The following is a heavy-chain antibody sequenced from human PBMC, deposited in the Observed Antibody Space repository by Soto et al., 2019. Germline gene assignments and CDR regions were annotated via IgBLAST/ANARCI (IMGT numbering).Heavy chain of an antibody. V-gene: IGHV1-18*01. J-gene: IGHJ6*02. CDR3: ARDPYHVLMVNAPNLYGMDV. D-gene: IGHD2-8*01. CDR2: ISTYNGNT. Sequence: RWARQSHGQGLEWMGRISTYNGNTNYPQRLQGRLTLTTDTSTTTAYMELRSLRSDDTAVYYCARDPYHVLMVNAPNLYGMDVWGQGTTVTVSS.